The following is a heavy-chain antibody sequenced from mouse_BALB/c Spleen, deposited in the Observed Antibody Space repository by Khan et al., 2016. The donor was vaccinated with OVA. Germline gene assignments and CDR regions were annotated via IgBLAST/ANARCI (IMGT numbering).Heavy chain of an antibody. V-gene: IGHV3-2*02. CDR2: ISYSGGT. D-gene: IGHD1-1*01. Sequence: EVQLVESGPGLVKPSQSLSLTCTVTGYSITSGYAWNWLRQFPGNKLEWMGYISYSGGTSYNPSLKSRISITRDTSKNQFFLQLNSVTTEDTATYYCARGNYYGYYFDYWGQGTTRTVSS. CDR3: ARGNYYGYYFDY. J-gene: IGHJ2*01. CDR1: GYSITSGYA.